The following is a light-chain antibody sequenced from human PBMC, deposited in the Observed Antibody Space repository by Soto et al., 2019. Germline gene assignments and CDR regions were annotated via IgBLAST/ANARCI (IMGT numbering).Light chain of an antibody. CDR2: SAS. J-gene: IGKJ1*01. CDR3: LQDFTCPRT. Sequence: AIQMTQSPSPVSASVGDRVTITCRASQGIRNELGWYQQKPGKAPKLLIHSASSQQSGVPSRFSGSGSGTDFILTITGLQPEDFAAYFCLQDFTCPRTFGQGTKV. CDR1: QGIRNE. V-gene: IGKV1-6*01.